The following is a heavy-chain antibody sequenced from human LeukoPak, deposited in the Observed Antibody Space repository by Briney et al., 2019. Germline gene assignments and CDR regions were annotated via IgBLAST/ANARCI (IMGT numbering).Heavy chain of an antibody. J-gene: IGHJ4*02. D-gene: IGHD3-10*01. CDR1: GFTFSSYA. CDR2: ISGSGGRT. CDR3: AKDRRGEAYYYGSGLDY. Sequence: GSLRLSCAASGFTFSSYAMSWVRQAPGKGLEWVSAISGSGGRTYYADSVKGRFTISRDNSKNTLYLQMNSLRAEDTAVYYCAKDRRGEAYYYGSGLDYWGQGTLVTVSS. V-gene: IGHV3-23*01.